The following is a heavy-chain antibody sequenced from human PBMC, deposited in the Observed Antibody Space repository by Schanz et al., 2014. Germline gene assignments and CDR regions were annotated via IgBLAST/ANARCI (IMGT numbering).Heavy chain of an antibody. CDR2: LTEGGGGT. CDR3: AKEHAGSDILTALGN. D-gene: IGHD3-9*01. Sequence: EVQLLESGGGLAQPGGSLRLACAASGFNFNTYAMSWVRQAPGKGLEWVSGLTEGGGGTYYTDAVKGRFTISRDSSKNTLYLQMNSLRADDTAVYYCAKEHAGSDILTALGNWGQGTLVTVSS. CDR1: GFNFNTYA. V-gene: IGHV3-23*01. J-gene: IGHJ4*02.